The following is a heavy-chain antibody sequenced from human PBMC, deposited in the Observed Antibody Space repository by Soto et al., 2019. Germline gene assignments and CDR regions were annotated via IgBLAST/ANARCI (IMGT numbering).Heavy chain of an antibody. J-gene: IGHJ6*02. D-gene: IGHD3-3*01. CDR3: ARAPRKDYDFWSGYTKHPYYYGMDV. CDR2: INPNSGGT. CDR1: GYTFTGYY. V-gene: IGHV1-2*04. Sequence: ASVKVSCKASGYTFTGYYMHWVRQAPGQGLEWMGWINPNSGGTNYAQKFQGWVTMTRDTSISTAYMELSRLRSDDTAVYYCARAPRKDYDFWSGYTKHPYYYGMDVWGQGTTVTVSS.